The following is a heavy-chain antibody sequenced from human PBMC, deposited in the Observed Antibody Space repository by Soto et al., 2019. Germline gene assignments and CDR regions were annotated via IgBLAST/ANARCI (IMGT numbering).Heavy chain of an antibody. CDR3: ARDILSVGPRANDAFDV. D-gene: IGHD2-8*02. V-gene: IGHV1-3*01. J-gene: IGHJ3*01. CDR2: INPDNGKT. CDR1: GFSFSDNL. Sequence: QVQLVQSGAEVRKPGASVNISCRASGFSFSDNLINWVRQAPGQSLEWMGWINPDNGKTRYSQTFQGRVTISRHSSASIAYGEVSDLTSEDTAVYYCARDILSVGPRANDAFDVWGQGTMVTVSS.